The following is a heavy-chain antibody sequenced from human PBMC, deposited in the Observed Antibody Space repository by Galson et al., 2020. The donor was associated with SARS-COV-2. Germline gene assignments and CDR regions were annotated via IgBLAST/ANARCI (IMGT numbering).Heavy chain of an antibody. CDR1: GFTFGVTE. V-gene: IGHV3-49*03. Sequence: GGSLRLSCVGSGFTFGVTEMGWFRQAPGKGLEWVGLIRIKANGGAPEHAASVEGRFTISRDDSESTVYLQMNSLKIEDTAVYYCTRGHSYWGPGTLVTVSS. CDR3: TRGHSY. CDR2: IRIKANGGAP. J-gene: IGHJ4*02.